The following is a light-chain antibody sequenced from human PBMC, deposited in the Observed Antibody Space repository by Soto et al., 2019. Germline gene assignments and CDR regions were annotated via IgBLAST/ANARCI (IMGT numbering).Light chain of an antibody. CDR1: QSVSRN. CDR2: DAS. V-gene: IGKV3-11*01. J-gene: IGKJ3*01. CDR3: QQRSNWAT. Sequence: EIVLTQSPATLFLSPLERATLSFRASQSVSRNLAWYQQKPGQAPRLLIYDASNRATGIPARFSGSGSVTDFTLTISSLEPEDFAVYYCQQRSNWATFGPGTKVDIK.